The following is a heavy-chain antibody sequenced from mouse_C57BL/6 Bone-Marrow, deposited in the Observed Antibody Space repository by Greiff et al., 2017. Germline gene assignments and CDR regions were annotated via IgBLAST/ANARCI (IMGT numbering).Heavy chain of an antibody. CDR2: IWSGGST. Sequence: QVHVKQSGPGLVQPSQSLSITCTVSGFSLTSYGVHWVRQSPGKGLEWLGVIWSGGSTDYNAAFISRLSISKDNSKSQVFFKMNSLQADDTAIYYCARNDPLYDYDWTWFAYWGQGTLVTVSA. CDR1: GFSLTSYG. D-gene: IGHD2-4*01. J-gene: IGHJ3*01. V-gene: IGHV2-2*01. CDR3: ARNDPLYDYDWTWFAY.